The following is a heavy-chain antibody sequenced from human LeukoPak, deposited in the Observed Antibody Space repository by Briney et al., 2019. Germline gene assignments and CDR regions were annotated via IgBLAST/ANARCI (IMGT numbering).Heavy chain of an antibody. J-gene: IGHJ4*02. CDR3: ARNQDNDY. CDR1: GYTFIAYY. Sequence: ASVNVSCKASGYTFIAYYIQWVRQAPGQGLEWMGRINPNSGDTNFAQKFQGRVTMTRDTSISTAYMELSRLQSDDTAVYYCARNQDNDYWGQGTLVTVSS. CDR2: INPNSGDT. D-gene: IGHD1-14*01. V-gene: IGHV1-2*06.